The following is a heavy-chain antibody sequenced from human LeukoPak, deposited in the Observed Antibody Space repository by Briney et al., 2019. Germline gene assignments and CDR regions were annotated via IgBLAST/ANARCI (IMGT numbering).Heavy chain of an antibody. Sequence: GGSLRLSSAASGFTFSSYSMNWVRQAPGKGLEWVSSISSSSSYIYYADSVKGRFTISRDNAKNSLYLQMNSLRAEDTAVYYCARDGSSGWTGVDYWGQRTLVTVSS. CDR1: GFTFSSYS. J-gene: IGHJ4*02. CDR3: ARDGSSGWTGVDY. CDR2: ISSSSSYI. V-gene: IGHV3-21*01. D-gene: IGHD6-19*01.